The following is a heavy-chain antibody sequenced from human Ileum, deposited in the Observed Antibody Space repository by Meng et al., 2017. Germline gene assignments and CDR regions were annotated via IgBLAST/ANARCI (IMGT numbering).Heavy chain of an antibody. CDR3: ARGKAIPDF. V-gene: IGHV4-59*08. CDR2: TYYSGTT. CDR1: GGFISGSY. J-gene: IGHJ4*02. Sequence: QVQLQVSGPGLVKPSETLSLTCTVSGGFISGSYWSWIRQFPGKGLEWIGYTYYSGTTNYNPSLRGRVTMSVATSRAQFSLKLTSVTAADTAIYYCARGKAIPDFWGQGTLVTVSS. D-gene: IGHD2-2*02.